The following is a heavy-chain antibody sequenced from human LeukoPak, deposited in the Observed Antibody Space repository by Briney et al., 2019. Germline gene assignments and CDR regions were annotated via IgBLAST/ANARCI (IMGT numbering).Heavy chain of an antibody. V-gene: IGHV4-39*01. CDR2: IYYSGST. D-gene: IGHD4-17*01. Sequence: NPSETLSLTCTVSGGSLSSYYWGWIRQPPGKGLEWIGSIYYSGSTYYNPSLKSRVTISVDTSKNQFSLKLSSVTAADTAVYYCARQRSPDYGDYVGSFWYFDLWGRGTLVTVSS. CDR3: ARQRSPDYGDYVGSFWYFDL. J-gene: IGHJ2*01. CDR1: GGSLSSYY.